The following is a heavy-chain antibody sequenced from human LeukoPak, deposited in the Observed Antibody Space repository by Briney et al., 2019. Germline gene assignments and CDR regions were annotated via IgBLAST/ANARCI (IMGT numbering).Heavy chain of an antibody. CDR3: AKDSAKKYDDY. Sequence: GGSLRLSCAASGFIFSSHAMSWVRQAPGKGLEWVSGISGSDGSTNYADSVKGRFTISRENSKNTLYLQMNSLRAEDTAVYYCAKDSAKKYDDYWGQGTLVTVSS. V-gene: IGHV3-23*01. D-gene: IGHD2/OR15-2a*01. J-gene: IGHJ4*02. CDR2: ISGSDGST. CDR1: GFIFSSHA.